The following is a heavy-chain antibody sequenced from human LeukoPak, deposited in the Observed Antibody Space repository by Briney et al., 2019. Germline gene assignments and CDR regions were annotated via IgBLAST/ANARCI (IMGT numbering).Heavy chain of an antibody. J-gene: IGHJ6*02. V-gene: IGHV4-59*08. CDR2: IYYSGST. CDR1: GGSISSYY. D-gene: IGHD4-23*01. CDR3: ARHGGNSYYYYGMDV. Sequence: SETLSLTCTVSGGSISSYYWSWIRQPPGKGLEWIGYIYYSGSTNYNPSLKSRVTMSVDTSKNQFSLKVTSVTAADTAVYYCARHGGNSYYYYGMDVWGQGTTVTVSS.